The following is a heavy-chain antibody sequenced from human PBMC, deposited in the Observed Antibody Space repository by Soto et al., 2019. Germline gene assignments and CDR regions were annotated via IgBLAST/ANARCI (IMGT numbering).Heavy chain of an antibody. CDR2: IYWDDDK. CDR1: GFSLSTSGVG. J-gene: IGHJ3*02. D-gene: IGHD3-16*02. Sequence: QITLKESGPTLVKPTQTLTLTCTFSGFSLSTSGVGVGWIRQPPGKALEWLALIYWDDDKRYSPSLKSRLTITKDASKNQVVLKMTNMDPVDTATYYCAHTTLAGWGSYRYSFAFDIWGQGTMVTVSS. CDR3: AHTTLAGWGSYRYSFAFDI. V-gene: IGHV2-5*02.